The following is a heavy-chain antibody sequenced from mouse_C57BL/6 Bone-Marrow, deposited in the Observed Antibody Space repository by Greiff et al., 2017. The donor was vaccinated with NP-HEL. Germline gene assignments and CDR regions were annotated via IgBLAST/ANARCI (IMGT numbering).Heavy chain of an antibody. Sequence: VKLQESGAELARPGASVKLSCKASGYTFTSYGISWVKQRTGQGLEWIGEIYPRSGNTYYNEKFKGKATLTADKSSSTAYMELRSLTSEDSAVYFCARSSKRGYYAMDYWGQGTSVTVSS. CDR1: GYTFTSYG. CDR3: ARSSKRGYYAMDY. V-gene: IGHV1-81*01. D-gene: IGHD2-5*01. CDR2: IYPRSGNT. J-gene: IGHJ4*01.